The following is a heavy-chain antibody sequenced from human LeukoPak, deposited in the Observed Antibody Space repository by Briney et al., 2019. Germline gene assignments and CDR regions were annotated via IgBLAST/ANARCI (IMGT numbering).Heavy chain of an antibody. J-gene: IGHJ5*02. CDR1: GASISSTNW. V-gene: IGHV4-4*02. Sequence: PSETLSLTCAISGASISSTNWWIWVRQPPGKGLEWIGEMHHSGRTNYNPSLKSRITISVDKSKNQVFLRLNSVAAADTALYYCARAQESCSRASCYLEPWGQGTLVTVSS. CDR3: ARAQESCSRASCYLEP. D-gene: IGHD2-2*01. CDR2: MHHSGRT.